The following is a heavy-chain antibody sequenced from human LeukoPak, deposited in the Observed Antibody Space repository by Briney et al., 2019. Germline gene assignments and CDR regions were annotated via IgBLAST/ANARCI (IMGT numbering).Heavy chain of an antibody. V-gene: IGHV3-13*01. CDR3: VREAHVYHYTYFDY. J-gene: IGHJ4*02. Sequence: PGGSLRLSCTASGFTLGGHDMHWVRQTTGDGLEWVAAVSAGHHAFYAGSVKGRFTVSREDAKNFLYLQMNSLRAGDTAVYYCVREAHVYHYTYFDYWGQGSLVTVSS. CDR1: GFTLGGHD. CDR2: VSAGHHA. D-gene: IGHD2-2*02.